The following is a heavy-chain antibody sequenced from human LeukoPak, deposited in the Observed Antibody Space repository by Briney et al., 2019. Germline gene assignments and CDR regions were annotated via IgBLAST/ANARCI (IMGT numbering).Heavy chain of an antibody. CDR1: GGSISSSSYY. D-gene: IGHD4-17*01. CDR2: IYYSGST. J-gene: IGHJ4*02. CDR3: ARDLTHGDYLY. V-gene: IGHV4-39*07. Sequence: SETLSLTCTVSGGSISSSSYYWGWIRQPPGKGLEWIGSIYYSGSTYYNPSLKSRVTISVDTSKNQFSLKLSSVTAADTAVYYCARDLTHGDYLYWGQGTLVTVSS.